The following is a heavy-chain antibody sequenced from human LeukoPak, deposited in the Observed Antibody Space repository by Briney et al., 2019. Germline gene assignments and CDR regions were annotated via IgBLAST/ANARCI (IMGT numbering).Heavy chain of an antibody. CDR3: ARRVVIGFCWSDP. D-gene: IGHD3-22*01. CDR2: IYYSGST. CDR1: GGSISSSSYY. J-gene: IGHJ5*02. Sequence: PSETLSLTCTVSGGSISSSSYYWGWIRQPPGKGLEWIGSIYYSGSTYYNPSLKSRVTISVDTSKNQFSLKLSSVTAADTAVYYCARRVVIGFCWSDPWGQGTLVTVSS. V-gene: IGHV4-39*01.